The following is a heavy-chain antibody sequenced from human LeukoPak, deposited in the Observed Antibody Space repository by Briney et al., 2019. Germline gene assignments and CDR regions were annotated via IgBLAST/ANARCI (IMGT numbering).Heavy chain of an antibody. CDR3: AKDRGYSYAQRYYYYGMDV. D-gene: IGHD5-18*01. Sequence: PGGSLRLSCSASGFSFSAYTMHWVRQAPGKGLEYVSTIHGDESRTYYANSVKGRFTISRDNSKNTLYLQMNSLRAEDTAVYYCAKDRGYSYAQRYYYYGMDVWGQGTTVTVSS. J-gene: IGHJ6*02. V-gene: IGHV3-64*04. CDR2: IHGDESRT. CDR1: GFSFSAYT.